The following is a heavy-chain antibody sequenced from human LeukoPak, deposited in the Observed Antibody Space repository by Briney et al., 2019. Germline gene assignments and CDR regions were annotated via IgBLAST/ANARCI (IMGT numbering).Heavy chain of an antibody. CDR2: VIPIFGTA. CDR1: GGTFSSYA. CDR3: AREAKNWFDP. Sequence: SVKVSCKASGGTFSSYAISWVRQAPGQGLEWMGGVIPIFGTANYAQKFQGRVTITADESTSTAYMELSSLRSEDTAVYYCAREAKNWFDPWGQGTLVTVSS. V-gene: IGHV1-69*13. J-gene: IGHJ5*02.